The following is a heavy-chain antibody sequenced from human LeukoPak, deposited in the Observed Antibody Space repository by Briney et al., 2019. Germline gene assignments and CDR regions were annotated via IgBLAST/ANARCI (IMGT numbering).Heavy chain of an antibody. Sequence: PGRSLRLSCAASGFTFSSYAMHWVRQAPGKGLEWVAVISYDGSNKYYADSVKGRFTISRDNSKNTLYLQMNSLRAEDTAVYYCARDGSDILTGYPGYYYYGMDVWGQGTTVTVSS. V-gene: IGHV3-30-3*01. D-gene: IGHD3-9*01. J-gene: IGHJ6*02. CDR3: ARDGSDILTGYPGYYYYGMDV. CDR1: GFTFSSYA. CDR2: ISYDGSNK.